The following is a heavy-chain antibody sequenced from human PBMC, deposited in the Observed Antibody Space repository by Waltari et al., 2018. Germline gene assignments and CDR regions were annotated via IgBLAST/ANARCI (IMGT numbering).Heavy chain of an antibody. J-gene: IGHJ6*03. CDR3: TRAGSGWMFYYYYYYMDV. D-gene: IGHD6-19*01. CDR1: GFTFGDYA. CDR2: IRSKAYGWTT. Sequence: EVQLVESGGGVVQPGRSLRLSCTASGFTFGDYAMSWVRQAPGKGLEWVGFIRSKAYGWTTEYAASVKGRFTISRDDSKSIAYLQMNSLKTEDTAVYYCTRAGSGWMFYYYYYYMDVWGKGTTVTVSS. V-gene: IGHV3-49*04.